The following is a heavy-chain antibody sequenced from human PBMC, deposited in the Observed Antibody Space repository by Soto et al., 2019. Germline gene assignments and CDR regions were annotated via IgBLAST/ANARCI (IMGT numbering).Heavy chain of an antibody. CDR2: VWHDGKTK. Sequence: QVQLVESGGGVVQPERSLRLSCAASGFTFSNYGMHWVRQAPGKGLEWVAVVWHDGKTKYYADSVEGRFTISRDNSRNTLFLQMNSLRAADTAVYHCARDRGSDDPIDYWGQGTLVTVSS. V-gene: IGHV3-33*01. CDR1: GFTFSNYG. CDR3: ARDRGSDDPIDY. D-gene: IGHD3-10*01. J-gene: IGHJ4*02.